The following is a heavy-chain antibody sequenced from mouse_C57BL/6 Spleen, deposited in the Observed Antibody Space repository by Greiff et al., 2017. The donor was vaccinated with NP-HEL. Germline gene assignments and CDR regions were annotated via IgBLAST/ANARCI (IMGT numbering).Heavy chain of an antibody. Sequence: QVQLKESGAELARPGASVKMSCKASGYTFTSYTMHWVKQRPGQGLEWIGYINPSSGYTKYNQKFKDKATLTADKSSSTAYMQLSSLTSEDSAVYYCALYDGGPFDYWGQGTTLTVSS. D-gene: IGHD2-12*01. CDR1: GYTFTSYT. CDR2: INPSSGYT. V-gene: IGHV1-4*01. CDR3: ALYDGGPFDY. J-gene: IGHJ2*01.